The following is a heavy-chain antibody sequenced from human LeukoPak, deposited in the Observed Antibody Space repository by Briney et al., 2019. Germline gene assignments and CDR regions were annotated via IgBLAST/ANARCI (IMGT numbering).Heavy chain of an antibody. D-gene: IGHD3-10*01. CDR3: TKDLFYDGSGRYYSQFGN. CDR2: ISGGGGST. J-gene: IGHJ4*02. V-gene: IGHV3-23*01. CDR1: GFTFTSYA. Sequence: GVSLRLSCAASGFTFTSYAMSWVRQAPGRGLEWVSVISGGGGSTYYANSVKGRFTVSRDNSKNTPSLQMNSLRVEDTAIYYCTKDLFYDGSGRYYSQFGNWGQGTLVTVSS.